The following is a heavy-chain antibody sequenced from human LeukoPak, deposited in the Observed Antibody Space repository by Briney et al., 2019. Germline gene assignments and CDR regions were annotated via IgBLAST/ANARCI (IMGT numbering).Heavy chain of an antibody. CDR2: IDSSGTT. D-gene: IGHD5-12*01. Sequence: NPSETLSLTCTVSGASITRDTYFWGWIRQSPEKGLEWIGSIDSSGTTHCNSSLKSRVVISVDTSKNQVSLILTSVTSADTAVYYCARHGYIQFWLYWGQGTQVIVSS. V-gene: IGHV4-39*01. J-gene: IGHJ4*02. CDR3: ARHGYIQFWLY. CDR1: GASITRDTYF.